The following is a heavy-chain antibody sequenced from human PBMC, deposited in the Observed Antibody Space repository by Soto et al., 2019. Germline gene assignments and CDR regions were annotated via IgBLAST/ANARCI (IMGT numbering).Heavy chain of an antibody. CDR2: ISAYNGKI. Sequence: QVQLVQSGSEVKEPGASVKVSCKASGYTFTNYGITWVRQAPGQGPEWMGWISAYNGKIDYAQKLQGRVTITTDTSTNTAYMELRSLTSDDTAVYCCARVLRGGSSSMYWGQGTLVTVSS. V-gene: IGHV1-18*01. CDR1: GYTFTNYG. J-gene: IGHJ4*02. D-gene: IGHD6-6*01. CDR3: ARVLRGGSSSMY.